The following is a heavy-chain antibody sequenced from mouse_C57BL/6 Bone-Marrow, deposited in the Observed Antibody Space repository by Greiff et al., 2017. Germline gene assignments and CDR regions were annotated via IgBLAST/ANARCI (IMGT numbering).Heavy chain of an antibody. J-gene: IGHJ2*01. CDR2: INPNNGGT. CDR3: ASGSSSY. V-gene: IGHV1-26*01. Sequence: EVQLQQSGPELVKPGASVKISCKASGYTFTDYYMNWVKQSHGKSLEWIGDINPNNGGTSYNQKFKGKATLTVDKSSSTAYMELRSLTSEDSAVYYCASGSSSYWGQGTTLTVSS. CDR1: GYTFTDYY. D-gene: IGHD1-3*01.